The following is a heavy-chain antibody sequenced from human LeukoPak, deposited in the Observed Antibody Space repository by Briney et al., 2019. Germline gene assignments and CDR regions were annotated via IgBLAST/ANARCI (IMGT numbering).Heavy chain of an antibody. CDR2: ISYDGSNK. CDR3: AKDRSAFCGGDCPLAY. J-gene: IGHJ4*02. Sequence: PGRSLRLSCAASGFTFSSYGMHWVRQAPGKGLKWVAVISYDGSNKYYADSVKGRFTISRDNSKNTLYLQMNSLRAEDTAVYYCAKDRSAFCGGDCPLAYWGQGTLVTVSS. D-gene: IGHD2-21*02. V-gene: IGHV3-30*18. CDR1: GFTFSSYG.